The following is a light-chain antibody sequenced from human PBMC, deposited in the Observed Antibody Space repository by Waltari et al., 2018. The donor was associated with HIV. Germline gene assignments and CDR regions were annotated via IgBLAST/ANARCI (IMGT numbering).Light chain of an antibody. V-gene: IGKV3-11*01. CDR2: DTS. Sequence: ELVLTQSPAILSLSPGERATLSCRASQSVGNYLAWYQHKPGQAPRLLIYDTSNRATGIPARFSGSGSGTDYTLSISRLEPEDFAVYYCQQRRNWPLTFGGGTKVDIK. CDR1: QSVGNY. CDR3: QQRRNWPLT. J-gene: IGKJ4*01.